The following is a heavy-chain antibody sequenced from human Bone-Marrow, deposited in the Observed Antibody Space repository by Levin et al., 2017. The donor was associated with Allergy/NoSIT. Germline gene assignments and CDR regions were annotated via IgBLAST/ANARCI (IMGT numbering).Heavy chain of an antibody. J-gene: IGHJ5*02. Sequence: PGGSLRLSCRASGYTFSTFGLNWVRQAPGRGLEWMGWISTFSGDIKYAQMFQGRVTMTTDTSTGTAYMELRSLTSDDTAVYYCARDGRPYCSASSCYRVGWFDPWGQGTLVTVSS. CDR1: GYTFSTFG. CDR2: ISTFSGDI. V-gene: IGHV1-18*01. CDR3: ARDGRPYCSASSCYRVGWFDP. D-gene: IGHD2-2*01.